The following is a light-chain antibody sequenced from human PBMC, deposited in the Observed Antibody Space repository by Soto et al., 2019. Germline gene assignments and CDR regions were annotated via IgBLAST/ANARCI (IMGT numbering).Light chain of an antibody. Sequence: QSVLTQSPSASGTPGQRVTISCSGSRSNIGRNFAYWYQHVPGTAPRLLIQRNNERPSGVPDRFSGSKSGTSVSLAISGLRSDDEATCYCVAWDDTLDAQVFGGGTQLTVL. CDR3: VAWDDTLDAQV. CDR1: RSNIGRNF. V-gene: IGLV1-47*01. CDR2: RNN. J-gene: IGLJ3*02.